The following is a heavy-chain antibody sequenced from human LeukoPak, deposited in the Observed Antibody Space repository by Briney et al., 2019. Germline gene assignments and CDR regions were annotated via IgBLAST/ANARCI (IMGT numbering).Heavy chain of an antibody. CDR1: GFTLSSTW. J-gene: IGHJ4*02. CDR3: GALTGF. CDR2: IKGDETT. V-gene: IGHV3-74*01. Sequence: TGGSLRLSCAASGFTLSSTWMHWVRQAPGKGLVWVSHIKGDETTTYADSVKGRFTISRDNTKNPLYLQMNSLRAEDTAVYYCGALTGFWGQGTLVTVSS. D-gene: IGHD1-26*01.